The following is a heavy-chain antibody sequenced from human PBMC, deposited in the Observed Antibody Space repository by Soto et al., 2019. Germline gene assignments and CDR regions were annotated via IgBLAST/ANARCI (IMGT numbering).Heavy chain of an antibody. Sequence: GGSLRLSCAASGFTVSSNYMSWVRQAPGKGLEWVSVIYSGGSTYYADSVKGRFTISRHNSKNTRYLQRNSLRAEDTAVYDWAREVRTCSGGSCYRSFDYWGQGTLVTVSS. CDR3: AREVRTCSGGSCYRSFDY. CDR1: GFTVSSNY. CDR2: IYSGGST. D-gene: IGHD2-15*01. J-gene: IGHJ4*02. V-gene: IGHV3-66*01.